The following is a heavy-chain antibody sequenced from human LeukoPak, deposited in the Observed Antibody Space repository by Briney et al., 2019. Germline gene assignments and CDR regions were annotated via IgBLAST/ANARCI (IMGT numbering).Heavy chain of an antibody. Sequence: AGGSLRLSCAASGFTFSSYAMSWVRQAPGKGLEWVSAISGSGGSTYYADSVKGRFTISRDNSKNTLYLQMNSLRAEDTAVYYCARESRGFCSGGSCYYYYYYYMDVWGKGTTVTVSS. D-gene: IGHD2-15*01. V-gene: IGHV3-23*01. CDR1: GFTFSSYA. J-gene: IGHJ6*03. CDR2: ISGSGGST. CDR3: ARESRGFCSGGSCYYYYYYYMDV.